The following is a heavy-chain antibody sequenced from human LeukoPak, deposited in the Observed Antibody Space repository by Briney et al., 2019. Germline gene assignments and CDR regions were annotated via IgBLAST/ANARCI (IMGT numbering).Heavy chain of an antibody. D-gene: IGHD5-18*01. V-gene: IGHV3-21*01. CDR1: GFTFSSYS. CDR2: ISGSSSYI. CDR3: ASGYSYGNYYYYGMDV. J-gene: IGHJ6*02. Sequence: GGSLRLSCAASGFTFSSYSMNWVRQAPGKGLEWVSSISGSSSYIYYGDSVKGRFTISRDNAKNSLYLQMNSLRAEDTAVYYCASGYSYGNYYYYGMDVWGQGTTVTVSS.